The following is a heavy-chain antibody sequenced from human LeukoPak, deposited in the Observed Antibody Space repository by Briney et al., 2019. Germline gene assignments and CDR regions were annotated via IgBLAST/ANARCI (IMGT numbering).Heavy chain of an antibody. V-gene: IGHV1-8*01. CDR2: MNPNSGNT. Sequence: ASVKVSCKASGYTFTSYDINWVRQATGQGLEWMRWMNPNSGNTGYAQKFQGRVTMTRNTSISTAYMELSSLRSEDTAVYYCARGLEPAALKQWLVDWRFDPWGQGTLVTVSS. CDR1: GYTFTSYD. CDR3: ARGLEPAALKQWLVDWRFDP. J-gene: IGHJ5*02. D-gene: IGHD6-19*01.